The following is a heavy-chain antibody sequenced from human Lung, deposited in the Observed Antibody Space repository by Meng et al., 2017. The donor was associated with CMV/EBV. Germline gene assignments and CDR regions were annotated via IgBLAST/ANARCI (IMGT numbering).Heavy chain of an antibody. CDR1: GYTFIGYY. D-gene: IGHD2-2*01. Sequence: SVKVSCKASGYTFIGYYMHWVRQAPGQGLEWVGWINPNSGSTNLAQKLQGRVTMARDTSNRTVYMEVRSLGFDDTAVYYCGRGVGFQLPDYWGQGTLVTVSS. V-gene: IGHV1-2*02. CDR3: GRGVGFQLPDY. CDR2: INPNSGST. J-gene: IGHJ4*02.